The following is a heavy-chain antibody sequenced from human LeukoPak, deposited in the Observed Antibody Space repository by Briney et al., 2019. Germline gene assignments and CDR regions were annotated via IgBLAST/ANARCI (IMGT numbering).Heavy chain of an antibody. D-gene: IGHD3-3*01. Sequence: TSETLSLTCTVSGGSLSSGGYYWSWIRQHPGKGLEWIGYIYYSGSTYYNPSLKSRVTISVDTSKNQFSLKLSSVTVADTAVYYCARYQYDFWSGFWFDPWGQGTLVTVSS. CDR1: GGSLSSGGYY. CDR2: IYYSGST. J-gene: IGHJ5*02. CDR3: ARYQYDFWSGFWFDP. V-gene: IGHV4-31*03.